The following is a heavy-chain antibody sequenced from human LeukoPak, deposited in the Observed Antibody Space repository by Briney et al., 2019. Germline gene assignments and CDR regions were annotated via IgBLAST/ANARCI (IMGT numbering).Heavy chain of an antibody. Sequence: GGSLRLSCAASGFTFNTYWMTWVRQAPGKGLEWVANINQDGSGKYYVDSVKGRFTISRDNAKNSLYLHMNSLRAEDTATYYCARDRVWTVLYWGQGTLVTVSS. J-gene: IGHJ4*02. V-gene: IGHV3-7*01. CDR3: ARDRVWTVLY. D-gene: IGHD6-13*01. CDR2: INQDGSGK. CDR1: GFTFNTYW.